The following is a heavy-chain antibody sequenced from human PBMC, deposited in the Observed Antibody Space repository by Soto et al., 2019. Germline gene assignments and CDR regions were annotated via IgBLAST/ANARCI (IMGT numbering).Heavy chain of an antibody. CDR1: GDSIRTDNW. V-gene: IGHV4-4*02. CDR2: VYENGHT. CDR3: ARDSEGAGESDRFDY. Sequence: SDTLSLTCAVSGDSIRTDNWWSWVRQPPGKGLEWIGEVYENGHTNYNPSLKSRVAMSVDTTKNQFSLKLTSVTAADKAMYYCARDSEGAGESDRFDYWGKGAQVTVVS. J-gene: IGHJ4*02.